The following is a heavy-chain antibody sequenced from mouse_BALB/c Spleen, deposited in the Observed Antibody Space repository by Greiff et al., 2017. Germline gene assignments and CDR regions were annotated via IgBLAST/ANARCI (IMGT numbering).Heavy chain of an antibody. V-gene: IGHV3-8*02. CDR2: ISYSGST. Sequence: EVKLMESGPSLVKPSQTLSLTCSVTGDSITSGYWNWIRKFPGNKLEYMGYISYSGSTYYNPSLKSRISITRDTSKNQYYLQLNSVTTEDTATYYCARYDYGSSRYYFDYWGQGTTLTVSS. CDR3: ARYDYGSSRYYFDY. J-gene: IGHJ2*01. D-gene: IGHD1-1*01. CDR1: GDSITSGY.